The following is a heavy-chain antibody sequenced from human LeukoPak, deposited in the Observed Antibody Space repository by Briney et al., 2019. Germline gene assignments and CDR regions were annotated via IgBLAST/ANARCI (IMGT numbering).Heavy chain of an antibody. CDR2: IYYSGST. J-gene: IGHJ4*02. Sequence: SETLSLTCTVSGASISGYYWSWIRQSPGKGLEWIGYIYYSGSTYYNPSLKSRVTISVDTSKNQFSLKLSSVTAADTAVYYCASYYYDSSGYSYYFDYWGQGTLVTVSS. D-gene: IGHD3-22*01. CDR3: ASYYYDSSGYSYYFDY. V-gene: IGHV4-59*12. CDR1: GASISGYY.